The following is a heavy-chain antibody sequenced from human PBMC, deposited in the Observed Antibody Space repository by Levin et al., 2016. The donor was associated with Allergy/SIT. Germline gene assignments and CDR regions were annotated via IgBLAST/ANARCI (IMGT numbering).Heavy chain of an antibody. CDR2: IYWNDDK. J-gene: IGHJ3*02. D-gene: IGHD2-2*02. Sequence: PGKALEWLALIYWNDDKRYSPSLKSRLTITKDTSKNQVVLTMTNMDPVDTATYYCAHSSEYVPFGSYCSSTSCYRAFDIWGQGTMVTVSS. CDR3: AHSSEYVPFGSYCSSTSCYRAFDI. V-gene: IGHV2-5*01.